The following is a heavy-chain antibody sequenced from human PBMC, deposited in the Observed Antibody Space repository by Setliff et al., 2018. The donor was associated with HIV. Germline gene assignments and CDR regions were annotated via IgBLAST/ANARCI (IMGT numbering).Heavy chain of an antibody. CDR1: DDSITGNNW. D-gene: IGHD3-10*01. J-gene: IGHJ5*02. CDR3: ARLHTDYGSWYFDA. Sequence: PSETLSLTCTVSDDSITGNNWWNWVRQPPGKGLEWIGEIDHSGSTNYSPSLKSRVTMSVDKSKKQFSLKLKSMAAADTAVYYCARLHTDYGSWYFDAWGPGTLVT. CDR2: IDHSGST. V-gene: IGHV4-4*02.